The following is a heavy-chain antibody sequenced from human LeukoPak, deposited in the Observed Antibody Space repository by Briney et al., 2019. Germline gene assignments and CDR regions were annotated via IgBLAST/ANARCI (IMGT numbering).Heavy chain of an antibody. J-gene: IGHJ4*02. CDR1: GFTFSSYG. V-gene: IGHV3-30*18. Sequence: GRSLRLSCAASGFTFSSYGMHWVRQAPGKGLEWVAVISYDGSNKYYADSVKGRFTISRDNSKNTLYLQMNSLRAEDTAVYYCAKDIVKTTVTLCYFDYWGQGTLVTVSS. CDR3: AKDIVKTTVTLCYFDY. CDR2: ISYDGSNK. D-gene: IGHD4-17*01.